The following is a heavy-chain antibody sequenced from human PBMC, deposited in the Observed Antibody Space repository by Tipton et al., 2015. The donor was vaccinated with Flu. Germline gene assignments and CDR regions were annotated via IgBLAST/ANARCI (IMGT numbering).Heavy chain of an antibody. V-gene: IGHV4-39*06. Sequence: TLSLTCTVSGGSISSSSYHWGWIRQPPGMGLEWIGSVHSSGSTYQNPSLESRVTISVDTSKNQFALKRSSVTAADTAVYFCAREGRNSGGLDYWGQGTLVTVTP. CDR3: AREGRNSGGLDY. CDR2: VHSSGST. J-gene: IGHJ4*02. CDR1: GGSISSSSYH. D-gene: IGHD1-26*01.